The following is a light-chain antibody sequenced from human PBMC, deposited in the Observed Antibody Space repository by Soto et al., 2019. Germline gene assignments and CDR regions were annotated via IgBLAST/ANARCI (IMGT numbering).Light chain of an antibody. V-gene: IGKV1-9*01. J-gene: IGKJ4*01. CDR1: QGISSY. CDR2: AAS. CDR3: QQLNSYPLT. Sequence: IRFTQSPSSLSASVGDRVTITCRASQGISSYLAWYQQKPGKAPKLLIYAASTLQSGVPSRFSGSGSGTDFTLTISSLQPEDFATYYCQQLNSYPLTFGGGTKVDIK.